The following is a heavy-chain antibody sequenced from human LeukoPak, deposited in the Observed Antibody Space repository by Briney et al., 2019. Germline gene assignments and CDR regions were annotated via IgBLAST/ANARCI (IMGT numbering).Heavy chain of an antibody. CDR1: GFTFSSYG. D-gene: IGHD3-22*01. Sequence: GGSLRLSCAASGFTFSSYGMHWVRQAPGKGLEWVAVISYDGSNKYYADSVKGRFTISRDNSKNTLYLQMNSLRAEDTAVYYCAKDTRGNYYDSSGYYYGDYWGQGTLVTVSS. J-gene: IGHJ4*02. CDR3: AKDTRGNYYDSSGYYYGDY. V-gene: IGHV3-30*18. CDR2: ISYDGSNK.